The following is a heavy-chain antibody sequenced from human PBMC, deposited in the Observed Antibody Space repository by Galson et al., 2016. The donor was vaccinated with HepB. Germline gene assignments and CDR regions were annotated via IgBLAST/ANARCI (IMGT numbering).Heavy chain of an antibody. CDR1: GISVTTFEVG. Sequence: PALVKPTQTLTLTCSVSGISVTTFEVGVGWIRQSPGKAPEWLAIIYWDDEDRYSPSLKSRLTITRDTSKNQVVLTMINMDPEDTATYNCAHRGRTRYFDTWGQGTLVTVSS. CDR2: IYWDDED. CDR3: AHRGRTRYFDT. V-gene: IGHV2-5*02. J-gene: IGHJ4*02. D-gene: IGHD3/OR15-3a*01.